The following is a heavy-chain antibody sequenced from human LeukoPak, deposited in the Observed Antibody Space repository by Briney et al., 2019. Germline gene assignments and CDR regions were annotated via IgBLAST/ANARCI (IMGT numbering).Heavy chain of an antibody. CDR1: GFTFSSYG. CDR3: ARDPMVRGVIWKSGFDY. Sequence: GGSLRLSCAASGFTFSSYGMHWVRQAPGKGLEWVAVISYDGSNKYYADSVKGRFTISRDNSKNTLYLQMNSLRAEDTAVYYCARDPMVRGVIWKSGFDYWGQGTLVTVSS. CDR2: ISYDGSNK. J-gene: IGHJ4*02. V-gene: IGHV3-30*19. D-gene: IGHD3-10*01.